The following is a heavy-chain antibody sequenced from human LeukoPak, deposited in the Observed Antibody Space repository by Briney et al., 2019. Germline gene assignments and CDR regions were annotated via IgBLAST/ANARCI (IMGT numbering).Heavy chain of an antibody. Sequence: ASVKVSCKASGYTFTGYYMHWVRQAPGQGLEWMGWINPNSGGTNYAQKFQGWVTMTRDTSISTAYMELSRLRSDDTAVYYCARGGLAAAGTFDYWGQGTLVTVS. CDR1: GYTFTGYY. CDR3: ARGGLAAAGTFDY. V-gene: IGHV1-2*04. CDR2: INPNSGGT. J-gene: IGHJ4*02. D-gene: IGHD6-13*01.